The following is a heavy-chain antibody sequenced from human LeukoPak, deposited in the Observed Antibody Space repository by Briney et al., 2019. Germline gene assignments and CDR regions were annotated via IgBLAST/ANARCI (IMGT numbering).Heavy chain of an antibody. V-gene: IGHV3-7*01. CDR2: IRYDGSNK. J-gene: IGHJ4*02. Sequence: GGSLRLSCAASGFTFSSYWMGWVRQAPGRGLEWVAFIRYDGSNKYYSDSVKGRFTISRDNAKNSLYLQMNSLRAEDTAVYYCARDLYYDSSGYYYWGQGTLVTVSS. CDR1: GFTFSSYW. CDR3: ARDLYYDSSGYYY. D-gene: IGHD3-22*01.